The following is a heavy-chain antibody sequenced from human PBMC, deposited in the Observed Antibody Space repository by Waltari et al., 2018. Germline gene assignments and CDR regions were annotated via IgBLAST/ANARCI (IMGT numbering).Heavy chain of an antibody. CDR3: AVTHPPQLIVGRYYYGMDV. J-gene: IGHJ6*02. D-gene: IGHD1-1*01. CDR1: GYSISSGYY. CDR2: IYHSGST. Sequence: QVQLQESGPGLVKPSETLSLTCAVSGYSISSGYYWGWIRQPPGKGLEWIGSIYHSGSTYYNPSLKSRVTISVDTSKNQFSLKLSSVTAADTAVYYCAVTHPPQLIVGRYYYGMDVWGQGTTVTVSS. V-gene: IGHV4-38-2*01.